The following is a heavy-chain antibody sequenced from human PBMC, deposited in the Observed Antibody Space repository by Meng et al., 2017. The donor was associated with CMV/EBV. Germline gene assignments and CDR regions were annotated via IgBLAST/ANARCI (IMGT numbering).Heavy chain of an antibody. Sequence: GESLKISCKGSGYSFTSYWIGWVRQMPGKGLEWMGIIYPGDSDTRYSPSFQGQVTISADKSISTAYLQWSSLKASDTAMYYCARRSPTHCCSGGSCYLDYWGQGTLVTVSS. D-gene: IGHD2-15*01. CDR3: ARRSPTHCCSGGSCYLDY. V-gene: IGHV5-51*01. CDR1: GYSFTSYW. J-gene: IGHJ4*02. CDR2: IYPGDSDT.